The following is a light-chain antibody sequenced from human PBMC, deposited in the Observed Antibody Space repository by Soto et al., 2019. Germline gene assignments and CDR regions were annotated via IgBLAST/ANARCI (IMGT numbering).Light chain of an antibody. J-gene: IGLJ1*01. V-gene: IGLV2-23*02. CDR3: CSYAGNSTFV. CDR2: EVN. CDR1: STNLANYNL. Sequence: QSVQTQPASVSGSPGQSITISCTGTSTNLANYNLVSWYQQYPGKAPKLIIYEVNKRPSGFSNRFSGAKSGNTASLTISGLQAEDEADYYCCSYAGNSTFVFGTGTKVTVL.